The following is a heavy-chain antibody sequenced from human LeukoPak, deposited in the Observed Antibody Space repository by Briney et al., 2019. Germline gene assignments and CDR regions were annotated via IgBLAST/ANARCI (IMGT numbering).Heavy chain of an antibody. CDR3: AGGCSSTSCYSNFDY. V-gene: IGHV4-34*01. D-gene: IGHD2-2*01. CDR1: GGSFSGYY. J-gene: IGHJ4*02. CDR2: IKHSGST. Sequence: PSETLSLTCAVYGGSFSGYYWSWIRQPPGKGLEWIGEIKHSGSTNYNPSLKSRVTISVDTSKNQFSLKLSSVTAADTAVYYCAGGCSSTSCYSNFDYWGRGTLVTVSS.